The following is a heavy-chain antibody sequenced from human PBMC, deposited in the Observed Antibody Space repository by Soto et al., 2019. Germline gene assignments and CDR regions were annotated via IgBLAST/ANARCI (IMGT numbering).Heavy chain of an antibody. Sequence: GGSLRLSCAASGFTFSRYWMHWVRQAPGKGLVWVSRISSYGSDTHYADSVKGRFTISRDNAKNTLYLQMNSLRADDTAVYYCASNYAYAEGYYWYGIDVWGQGTTVTVSS. V-gene: IGHV3-74*01. J-gene: IGHJ6*02. CDR3: ASNYAYAEGYYWYGIDV. D-gene: IGHD3-16*01. CDR2: ISSYGSDT. CDR1: GFTFSRYW.